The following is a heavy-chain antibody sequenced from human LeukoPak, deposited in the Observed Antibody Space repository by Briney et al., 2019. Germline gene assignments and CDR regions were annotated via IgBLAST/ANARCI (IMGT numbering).Heavy chain of an antibody. CDR3: ARVRGAAAGRVFDY. CDR1: GFTFSSYW. Sequence: GGSLRLSCAASGFTFSSYWMHWVRQAPGKGLVWVSRINTDWSSTSYADSVKGRFTISRDDAKNTLYLQMNSLRAEDTAVYYCARVRGAAAGRVFDYWGQGTLVTVSS. V-gene: IGHV3-74*01. CDR2: INTDWSST. J-gene: IGHJ4*02. D-gene: IGHD6-13*01.